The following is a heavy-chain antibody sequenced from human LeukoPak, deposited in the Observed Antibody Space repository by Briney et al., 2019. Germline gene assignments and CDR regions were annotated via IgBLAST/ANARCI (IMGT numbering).Heavy chain of an antibody. CDR1: GFTFSSYS. V-gene: IGHV3-48*01. CDR3: ARDYFVRSNDY. D-gene: IGHD2-2*01. CDR2: ISSSSSTI. Sequence: PGGSLRLSCAASGFTFSSYSMNWVRQAPGKGLEWVSYISSSSSTIYYADSVKGRFTISRDNAKNSLYLQMNSLRAEDTAVYYCARDYFVRSNDYWGQGTLVTVSS. J-gene: IGHJ4*02.